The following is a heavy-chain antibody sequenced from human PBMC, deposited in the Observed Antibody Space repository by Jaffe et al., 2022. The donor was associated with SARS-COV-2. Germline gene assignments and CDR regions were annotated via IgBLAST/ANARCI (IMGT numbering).Heavy chain of an antibody. CDR2: IWYDGSNK. J-gene: IGHJ4*02. CDR1: GFTFSSYG. CDR3: ARGPGSGRKYYFDY. V-gene: IGHV3-33*01. D-gene: IGHD2-15*01. Sequence: QVQLVESGGGVVQPGRSLRLSCAASGFTFSSYGMHWVRQAPGKGLEWVAVIWYDGSNKYYADSVKGRFTISRDNSKNTLYLQMNSLRAEDTAVYYCARGPGSGRKYYFDYWGQGTLVTVSS.